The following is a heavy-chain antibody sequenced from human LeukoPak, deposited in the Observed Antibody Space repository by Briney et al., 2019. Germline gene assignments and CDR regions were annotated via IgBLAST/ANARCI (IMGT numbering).Heavy chain of an antibody. D-gene: IGHD3-16*02. J-gene: IGHJ4*02. CDR3: TTEDYDYVWGSYRLFDY. CDR1: GFTFSNAW. Sequence: PGGSLRLSGAASGFTFSNAWMSWVRQAPGKGLEWVGRIKSKTDGGTKDYSAPVKGSFTISRDDYKNTLYLQMNSLKTADTAVYYCTTEDYDYVWGSYRLFDYWGQGTLVTVSS. CDR2: IKSKTDGGTK. V-gene: IGHV3-15*01.